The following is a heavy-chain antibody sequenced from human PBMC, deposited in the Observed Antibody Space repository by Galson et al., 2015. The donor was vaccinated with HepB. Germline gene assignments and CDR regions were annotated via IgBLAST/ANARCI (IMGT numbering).Heavy chain of an antibody. D-gene: IGHD6-19*01. J-gene: IGHJ4*02. CDR1: GGSISSGGYY. Sequence: TLSLTCTVSGGSISSGGYYWSWIRQHPGKGLEWIGYIYYSGSTNYNPSLKSRVTISVDTSKNQFSLKLSSVTAADTAVYYCARGIQDIAVAGASDFDYWGQGTLVTVSS. V-gene: IGHV4-31*03. CDR3: ARGIQDIAVAGASDFDY. CDR2: IYYSGST.